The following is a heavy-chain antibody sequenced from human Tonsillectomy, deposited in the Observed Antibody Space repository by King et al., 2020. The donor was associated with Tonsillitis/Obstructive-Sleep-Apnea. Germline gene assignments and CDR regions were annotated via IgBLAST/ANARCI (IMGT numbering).Heavy chain of an antibody. V-gene: IGHV1-18*01. CDR1: GYTFTSYD. CDR2: SRPNNGDT. J-gene: IGHJ1*01. D-gene: IGHD3-22*01. CDR3: ARDYFDSTGYYHGYFQH. Sequence: VQLVESGGEVKKPGASVTVSCKASGYTFTSYDITWVRQAPGQGLEWMGWSRPNNGDTNYAQKLQGRVTMTSDTSTNTAYMELRSLRSDDTAVYYCARDYFDSTGYYHGYFQHWGQGTLVTVSS.